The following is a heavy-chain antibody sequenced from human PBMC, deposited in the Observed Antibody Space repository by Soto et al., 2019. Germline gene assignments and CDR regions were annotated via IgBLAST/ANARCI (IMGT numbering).Heavy chain of an antibody. D-gene: IGHD3-22*01. CDR3: ARVLAPTYYYDSSGYPNFDY. V-gene: IGHV4-31*03. CDR1: GGSISSGGYY. J-gene: IGHJ4*02. CDR2: IYYSGST. Sequence: TLSLTCTVSGGSISSGGYYWSWIRQHPGKGLEWIGYIYYSGSTYYNPSLKSRVTISVDTSKNQFSLKLSSVTAADTAVYYCARVLAPTYYYDSSGYPNFDYWGQGTLVTVSS.